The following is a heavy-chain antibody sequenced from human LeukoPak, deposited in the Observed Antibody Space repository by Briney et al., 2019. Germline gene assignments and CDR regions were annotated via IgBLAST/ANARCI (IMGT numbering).Heavy chain of an antibody. D-gene: IGHD3-9*01. Sequence: ASVKVSCKASGYTFTSYGISWVRQAPGQGLEWMGWISADNGNTYYTQNFQGRVSMTTDTSTSTAYMEVRSLRSDDTAVFYCARVDILTGYYFFDSWGQGTLVTVSS. J-gene: IGHJ4*02. CDR2: ISADNGNT. CDR3: ARVDILTGYYFFDS. CDR1: GYTFTSYG. V-gene: IGHV1-18*01.